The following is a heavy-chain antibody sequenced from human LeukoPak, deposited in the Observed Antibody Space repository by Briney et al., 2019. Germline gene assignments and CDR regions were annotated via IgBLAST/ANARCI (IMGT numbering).Heavy chain of an antibody. Sequence: GSLRLSCAAAGFTFSNAWMSWVRQAPGKGLERVGRIKSKTDGGTTDYAAPVKGRFTISRDDSKNTLYLQMNSLKTEDTAVHYCTTDEIPYEILTGSYLKDFDYWGQGTLVTVSS. V-gene: IGHV3-15*01. J-gene: IGHJ4*02. CDR2: IKSKTDGGTT. CDR1: GFTFSNAW. CDR3: TTDEIPYEILTGSYLKDFDY. D-gene: IGHD3-9*01.